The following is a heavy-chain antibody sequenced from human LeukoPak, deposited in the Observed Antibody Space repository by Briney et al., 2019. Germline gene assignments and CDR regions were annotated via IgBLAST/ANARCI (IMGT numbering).Heavy chain of an antibody. Sequence: SVKVSCKASGVTFSSYAIIWVRQAPGQGLEWMGGIIPIFGTANYAQKFQGRVTITADESTSTAYMELSSLTSDDTAVYYCARMSGYCSGGSCYGNNWFDPWGQGTLVTVSS. J-gene: IGHJ5*02. CDR2: IIPIFGTA. V-gene: IGHV1-69*13. CDR1: GVTFSSYA. D-gene: IGHD2-15*01. CDR3: ARMSGYCSGGSCYGNNWFDP.